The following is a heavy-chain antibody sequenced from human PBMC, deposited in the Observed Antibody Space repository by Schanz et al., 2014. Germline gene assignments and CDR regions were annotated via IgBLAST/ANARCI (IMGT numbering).Heavy chain of an antibody. J-gene: IGHJ3*02. CDR1: GFIFGSSV. CDR3: AKGRFGELSAFDI. V-gene: IGHV3-23*04. CDR2: VSRSTPDI. Sequence: EVQLVESGGGLIQPGGSLRLSCAASGFIFGSSVMAWVRQAPGKGLEWVSYVSRSTPDIYYADSVKGRFTISRDNSKNTLYLQMNSLRPEDTAVYYCAKGRFGELSAFDIWGQGTMVTVSS. D-gene: IGHD3-10*01.